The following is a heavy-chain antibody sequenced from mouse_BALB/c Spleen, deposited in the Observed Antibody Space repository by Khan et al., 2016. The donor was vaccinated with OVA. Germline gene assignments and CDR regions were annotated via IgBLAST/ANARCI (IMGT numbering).Heavy chain of an antibody. CDR1: GYTFTNHH. D-gene: IGHD3-2*01. J-gene: IGHJ3*01. V-gene: IGHV1S45*01. Sequence: VQLQQSGAELVRPGASVKISCKAFGYTFTNHHINWVKQRPGQGLDWIGYINPYNDYTNYNQKFKDKATLTVDKSSSTAYMELSSLTSEDSAVXACANPRQLCRMGWFAYWGQGTLVTVSA. CDR3: ANPRQLCRMGWFAY. CDR2: INPYNDYT.